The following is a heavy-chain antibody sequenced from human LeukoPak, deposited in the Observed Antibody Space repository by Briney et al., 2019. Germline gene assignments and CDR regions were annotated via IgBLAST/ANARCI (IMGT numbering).Heavy chain of an antibody. V-gene: IGHV4-59*11. J-gene: IGHJ4*02. CDR1: GGASSSHY. Sequence: SETLSLTCTVSGGASSSHYWSWIRQPPGKGLEWIGYIYYSGSTNYNPSLKSRVTISVDTSKNQFSLKLSSVTAADTAVYYCAREDRDGYNKFDYWGQGTLVTVSS. CDR3: AREDRDGYNKFDY. CDR2: IYYSGST. D-gene: IGHD5-24*01.